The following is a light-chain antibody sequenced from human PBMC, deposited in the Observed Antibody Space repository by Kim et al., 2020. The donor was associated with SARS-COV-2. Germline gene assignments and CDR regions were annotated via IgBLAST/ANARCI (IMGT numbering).Light chain of an antibody. CDR3: NSRDSSGKRLV. Sequence: LVQTVRINGQVDRLRTYYARWYQQNPGQAPILVIHCKDNRPSGIPDRFSGSSSGITASLTLTGAQADDEADYYCNSRDSSGKRLVFGGGTHLTVL. V-gene: IGLV3-19*01. CDR2: CKD. CDR1: RLRTYY. J-gene: IGLJ2*01.